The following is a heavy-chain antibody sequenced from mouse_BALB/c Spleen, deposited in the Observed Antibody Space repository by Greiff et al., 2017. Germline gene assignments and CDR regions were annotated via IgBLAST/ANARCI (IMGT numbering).Heavy chain of an antibody. CDR3: ARPYGNYDWFAY. Sequence: EVKLVESGGGLVKPGGSLKLSCAASGFAFSSYDMSWVRQTPEKRLEWVAYISSGGGSTYYPDTVKGRFTISRDNAKNTLYLQMSSLKSEDTAMYYCARPYGNYDWFAYWGQGTLVTVSA. J-gene: IGHJ3*01. CDR1: GFAFSSYD. D-gene: IGHD2-10*02. V-gene: IGHV5-12-1*01. CDR2: ISSGGGST.